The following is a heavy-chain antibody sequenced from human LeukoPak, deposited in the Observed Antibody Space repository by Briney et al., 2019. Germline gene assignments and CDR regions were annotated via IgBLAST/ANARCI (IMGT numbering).Heavy chain of an antibody. CDR1: GFTFSSYS. CDR2: ISSSSSYI. Sequence: PGGSLRLSCAASGFTFSSYSMTWVRQAPGKGLEWVSSISSSSSYIYYADSVKGRFTISRDNAKNSLYLQMNSLRAEDTAVYYCARDVNYIYYGDYGGVGAFDIWGQGTMVTVS. J-gene: IGHJ3*02. V-gene: IGHV3-21*01. CDR3: ARDVNYIYYGDYGGVGAFDI. D-gene: IGHD4-17*01.